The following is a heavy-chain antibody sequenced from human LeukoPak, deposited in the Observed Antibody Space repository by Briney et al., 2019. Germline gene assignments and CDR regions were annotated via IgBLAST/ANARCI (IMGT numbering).Heavy chain of an antibody. Sequence: SETLSLTCTFSDYSISNTYYWVWFGQPPGKGLNSFGSISLGGTTHYNPSLKSRVIISVDTSKNQFSLKLSSVTAADTAVYYCARYYSDIGAFDIWGQGTMVTVSS. CDR3: ARYYSDIGAFDI. CDR1: DYSISNTYY. J-gene: IGHJ3*02. D-gene: IGHD4-17*01. CDR2: ISLGGTT. V-gene: IGHV4-38-2*02.